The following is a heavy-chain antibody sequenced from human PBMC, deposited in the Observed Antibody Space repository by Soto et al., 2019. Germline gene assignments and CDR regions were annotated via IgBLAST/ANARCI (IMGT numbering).Heavy chain of an antibody. J-gene: IGHJ3*02. CDR1: GFTFGDYA. CDR3: TSEGLLPLEDILTGYIAPSNAFDI. CDR2: IRSKAYGGTT. D-gene: IGHD3-9*01. Sequence: GGSLRLSCTASGFTFGDYAMSWFRQAPGKGLEWVGFIRSKAYGGTTEYAASVKGRFTISRDDSKSIAYLQMNSLKTEDTAVYYCTSEGLLPLEDILTGYIAPSNAFDIWGQGTMVTVSS. V-gene: IGHV3-49*03.